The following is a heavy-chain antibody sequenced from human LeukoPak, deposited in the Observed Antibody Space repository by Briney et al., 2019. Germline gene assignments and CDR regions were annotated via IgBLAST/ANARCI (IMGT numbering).Heavy chain of an antibody. CDR2: INHSGST. V-gene: IGHV4-34*01. Sequence: SETLSLTCAVYGGSFSGYYWSWIRQPPGNGLEWMGEINHSGSTNYNPSLKSRVTISVDTSNNQFSLKLSSVTAADTAVYYCARGLRGYSYGLDYWGQGPLVTVSS. D-gene: IGHD5-18*01. CDR3: ARGLRGYSYGLDY. J-gene: IGHJ4*02. CDR1: GGSFSGYY.